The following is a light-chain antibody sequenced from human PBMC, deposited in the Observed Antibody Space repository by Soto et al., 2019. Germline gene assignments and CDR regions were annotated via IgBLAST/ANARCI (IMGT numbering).Light chain of an antibody. CDR2: EVT. V-gene: IGLV2-14*01. Sequence: QSALTQPASVSGSPGQSITISCTGTSSDVGAYVSWYQQHPGKAPKLMIYEVTNRPSGVSNRFSGSKSGNTASLTISGLQAEDEANYYCSSYTSIRVFGGATNFTVL. CDR3: SSYTSIRV. CDR1: SSDVGAY. J-gene: IGLJ3*02.